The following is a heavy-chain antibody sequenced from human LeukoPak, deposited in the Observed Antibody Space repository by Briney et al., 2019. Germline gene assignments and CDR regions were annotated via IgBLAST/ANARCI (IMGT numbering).Heavy chain of an antibody. CDR2: INPNSGGT. D-gene: IGHD2-15*01. CDR3: ARDLGNCSGGSCYSDWFDP. V-gene: IGHV1-2*02. J-gene: IGHJ5*02. CDR1: GYTFTGYY. Sequence: ASVKVSCKASGYTFTGYYMHWVRQAPGQGLERMGWINPNSGGTNYAQEFQGRVTMTRDTSISTAYMELSRLRSDDTAVYYCARDLGNCSGGSCYSDWFDPWGQGTLVTVSS.